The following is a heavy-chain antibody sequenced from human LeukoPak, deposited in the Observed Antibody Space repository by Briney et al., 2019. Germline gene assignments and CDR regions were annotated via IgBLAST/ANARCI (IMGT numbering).Heavy chain of an antibody. CDR3: ARGFKVQYFDHFQSSTYGMDV. J-gene: IGHJ6*02. D-gene: IGHD1-1*01. V-gene: IGHV4-34*01. Sequence: SETLSLTCVVHGGSLNGFYWSWTRQPPGRGLEWIGDIDDGGIANYSPSLKSRVTIPLDMSKKEFSLNLTSVSAADSAVYFCARGFKVQYFDHFQSSTYGMDVWGQGTTVTVSS. CDR2: IDDGGIA. CDR1: GGSLNGFY.